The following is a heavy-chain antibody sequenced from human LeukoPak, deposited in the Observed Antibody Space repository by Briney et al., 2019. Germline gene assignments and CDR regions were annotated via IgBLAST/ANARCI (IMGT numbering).Heavy chain of an antibody. D-gene: IGHD1-26*01. Sequence: ASVKVSCKASGYTFTSYVISWLRQAPGQGVEWMGWINAYSGNTNYAPKLQGRVTNTPDTSTSTDYMELRSQRSDDTAVDYCARECWEHTFDYRGQGTLVTVSS. CDR2: INAYSGNT. V-gene: IGHV1-18*01. CDR3: ARECWEHTFDY. CDR1: GYTFTSYV. J-gene: IGHJ4*02.